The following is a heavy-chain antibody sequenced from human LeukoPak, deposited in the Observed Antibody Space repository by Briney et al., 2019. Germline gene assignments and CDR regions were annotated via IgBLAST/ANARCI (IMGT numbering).Heavy chain of an antibody. V-gene: IGHV4-59*08. D-gene: IGHD2-15*01. CDR1: AGSISSYY. CDR2: IYSSGST. CDR3: ARRYCSDGSCYSSLDF. J-gene: IGHJ4*02. Sequence: SETLSLTCTVSAGSISSYYWSWIRQPPGKGLEWIGYIYSSGSTTYNPSLKSRVTISVDTSKNQFSLKLSSVTAADTAVYYCARRYCSDGSCYSSLDFWGQGTLVTVSS.